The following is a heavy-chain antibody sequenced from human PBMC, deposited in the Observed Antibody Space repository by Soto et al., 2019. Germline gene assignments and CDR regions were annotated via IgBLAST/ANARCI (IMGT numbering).Heavy chain of an antibody. D-gene: IGHD4-17*01. CDR2: INAGNGNT. J-gene: IGHJ4*02. CDR1: GYTFTSYA. Sequence: ASVKVSCKASGYTFTSYAMHWVRQATGQRLEWMGWINAGNGNTKYSQKFQGRVTITRDTSASTAYMELSSLRSEDTAVYYCARGLDGDYNRYYFDYWGQGTLVTVSS. CDR3: ARGLDGDYNRYYFDY. V-gene: IGHV1-3*01.